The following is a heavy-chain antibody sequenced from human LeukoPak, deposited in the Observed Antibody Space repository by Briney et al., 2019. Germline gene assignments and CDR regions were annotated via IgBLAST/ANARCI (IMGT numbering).Heavy chain of an antibody. Sequence: APVKVSCKASGYSFTGYYMNWVRQAPGQGLEWMGWINPNSGGTSYAQNFQGRVTMTRDTSISTAYMELSSLRSDDTAVYYCARGIEGTVYYWGQGTLVTVSS. D-gene: IGHD5/OR15-5a*01. V-gene: IGHV1-2*02. CDR3: ARGIEGTVYY. CDR2: INPNSGGT. J-gene: IGHJ4*02. CDR1: GYSFTGYY.